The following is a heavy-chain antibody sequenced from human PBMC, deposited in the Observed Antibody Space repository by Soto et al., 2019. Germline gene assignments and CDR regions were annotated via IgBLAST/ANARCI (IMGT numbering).Heavy chain of an antibody. V-gene: IGHV4-39*01. CDR1: GGSISSSSDY. D-gene: IGHD3-3*01. CDR2: IYYSGST. J-gene: IGHJ5*02. CDR3: ARNPALPLQGLGPAPIFGTLNWFDP. Sequence: SETLSLTCTVSGGSISSSSDYWGRIRQPPGKGLEWIGSIYYSGSTYYNPSLKSRVTISVDTSKNQFSLKLSSVTAADTAVYYCARNPALPLQGLGPAPIFGTLNWFDPWGQGTLVTVSS.